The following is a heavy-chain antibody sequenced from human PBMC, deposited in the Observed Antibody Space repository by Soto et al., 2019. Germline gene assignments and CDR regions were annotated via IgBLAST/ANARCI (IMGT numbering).Heavy chain of an antibody. CDR3: ARDRRGIAASDTAF. D-gene: IGHD6-25*01. J-gene: IGHJ4*02. V-gene: IGHV3-11*01. CDR1: GFTFSDHY. Sequence: GGSLRLSCVASGFTFSDHYMSWFRQAPGKGLEWLSYITSSGSTTYYADSVKGRFTISRDNAMNSLYLQMNSLRAEDTAVYYCARDRRGIAASDTAFWGQGTLVTVSS. CDR2: ITSSGSTT.